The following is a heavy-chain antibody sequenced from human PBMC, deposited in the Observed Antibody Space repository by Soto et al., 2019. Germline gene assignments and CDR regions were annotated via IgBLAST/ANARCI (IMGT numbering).Heavy chain of an antibody. CDR1: GYSISSGYY. V-gene: IGHV4-38-2*01. CDR2: IYHSGST. J-gene: IGHJ4*02. Sequence: PSETLSLTCAVSGYSISSGYYWGWIRQPPGKGLEWIGSIYHSGSTYYNPSLKSRVTISVDTSKNQFSLKLSSVTAADTVVYYCARVSGYCDYWGQGTLVTVSS. CDR3: ARVSGYCDY. D-gene: IGHD3-22*01.